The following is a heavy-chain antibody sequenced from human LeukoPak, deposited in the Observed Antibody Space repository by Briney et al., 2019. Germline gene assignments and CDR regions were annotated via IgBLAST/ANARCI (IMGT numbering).Heavy chain of an antibody. Sequence: ASVKVSCKASGYTFTGYYMHWVRQAPGQGLEWMGWMNPNSGNTGYAQKFQGRVTMTRNTSISTAYMELSSLRSEDTAVYYCARGGGFSRGAYDYWGQGTLVTVSS. CDR1: GYTFTGYY. CDR2: MNPNSGNT. D-gene: IGHD1-26*01. J-gene: IGHJ4*02. V-gene: IGHV1-8*02. CDR3: ARGGGFSRGAYDY.